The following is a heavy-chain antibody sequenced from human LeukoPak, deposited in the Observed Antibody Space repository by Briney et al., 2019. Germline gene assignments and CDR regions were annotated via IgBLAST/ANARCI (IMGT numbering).Heavy chain of an antibody. D-gene: IGHD6-13*01. CDR3: AREDRIAAAGTYYYMDV. V-gene: IGHV3-30*02. CDR1: GFTFSSYG. Sequence: PGGSLRLSCAASGFTFSSYGMHWVRQAPGKGLEWVAFIRYDGSNKYYADSVKGRFTISRDNSKNTLYLQMNSLRAEDTAVYYCAREDRIAAAGTYYYMDVWGKGTTVTISS. CDR2: IRYDGSNK. J-gene: IGHJ6*03.